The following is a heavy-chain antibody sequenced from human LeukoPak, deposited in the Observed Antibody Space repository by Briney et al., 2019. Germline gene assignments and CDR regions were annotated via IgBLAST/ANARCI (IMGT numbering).Heavy chain of an antibody. CDR2: IRHDEANS. Sequence: GGSLRLSCAVSGFNLNSYAMHWVRQAPGKGLEWVAVIRHDEANSFYADSVQGRFTISRDTSKKLLYLQMNSLRVEDTAVYYCAKEYTPSSPLGELDSWGQGTLVTVS. V-gene: IGHV3-30*02. CDR1: GFNLNSYA. CDR3: AKEYTPSSPLGELDS. D-gene: IGHD6-6*01. J-gene: IGHJ4*02.